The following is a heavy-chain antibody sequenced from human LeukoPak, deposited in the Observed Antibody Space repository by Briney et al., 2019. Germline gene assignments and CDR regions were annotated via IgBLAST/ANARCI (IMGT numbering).Heavy chain of an antibody. CDR3: AKTQGSGSCYKD. J-gene: IGHJ4*02. Sequence: GRSLRLSCAASGFTFSSYGMHWVRQAPGKGLEWVAVISYDGSNKYYADSVKGRFTISRDNSKNTLYLQMNSLRAEDTAVYYCAKTQGSGSCYKDWGQGTLVTVSS. V-gene: IGHV3-30*18. D-gene: IGHD3-10*01. CDR2: ISYDGSNK. CDR1: GFTFSSYG.